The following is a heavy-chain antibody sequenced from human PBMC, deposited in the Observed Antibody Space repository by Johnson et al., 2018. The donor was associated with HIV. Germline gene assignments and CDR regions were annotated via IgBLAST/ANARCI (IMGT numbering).Heavy chain of an antibody. Sequence: GLEWVSYISSSGTTVYNADSVKGRFSISRDNAKQSLYLQMNSLRAEDTAVYYCARDRGYWDAFDIWGQGTMVTVSS. CDR2: ISSSGTTV. V-gene: IGHV3-11*04. D-gene: IGHD3-22*01. CDR3: ARDRGYWDAFDI. J-gene: IGHJ3*02.